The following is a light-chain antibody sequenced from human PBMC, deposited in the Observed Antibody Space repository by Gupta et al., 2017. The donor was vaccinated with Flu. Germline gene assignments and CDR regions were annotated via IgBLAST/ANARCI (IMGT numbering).Light chain of an antibody. CDR3: QQYYSTPWT. V-gene: IGKV4-1*01. CDR1: QSVLYISNNKNY. CDR2: WAS. Sequence: DIVMPQSPDSLPVSLGERATINCKSSQSVLYISNNKNYLAWYQQKPGQPPKLLIYWASTRESGVPDRFSGSGSGTDFTLTISSLQAEDVAVYYCQQYYSTPWTFGQGTKVEIK. J-gene: IGKJ1*01.